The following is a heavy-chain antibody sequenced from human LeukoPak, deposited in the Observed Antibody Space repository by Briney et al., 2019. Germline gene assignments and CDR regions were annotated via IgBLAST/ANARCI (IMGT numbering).Heavy chain of an antibody. CDR2: IIPILGRA. CDR1: GGTFSSYA. Sequence: SLKVSCKASGGTFSSYAISWVRQAPGKGLEWMGRIIPILGRANYAQRFKGRVTITADKSTSTAHMELSSLRSEDTAVYYCGGGVAGYDGWGSTFDYWGQGTLVTVSS. J-gene: IGHJ4*02. D-gene: IGHD3-10*01. V-gene: IGHV1-69*04. CDR3: GGGVAGYDGWGSTFDY.